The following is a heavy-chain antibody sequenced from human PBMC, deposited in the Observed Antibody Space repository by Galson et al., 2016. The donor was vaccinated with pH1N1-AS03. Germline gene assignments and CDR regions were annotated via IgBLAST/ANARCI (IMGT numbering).Heavy chain of an antibody. CDR1: GGTFGTST. CDR2: LTPNLNVT. CDR3: ATPGGVGYLDN. Sequence: SVKVSCKASGGTFGTSTISWVRQAPGQGPEWMGRLTPNLNVTSYAQKFQGRVTITPGTSTSTAYMELSSLRSDDTAVYYCATPGGVGYLDNWRRGTLFTVSS. D-gene: IGHD3-16*01. J-gene: IGHJ4*02. V-gene: IGHV1-69*02.